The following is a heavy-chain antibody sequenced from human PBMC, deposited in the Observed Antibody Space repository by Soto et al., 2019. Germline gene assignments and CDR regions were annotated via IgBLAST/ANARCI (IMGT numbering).Heavy chain of an antibody. J-gene: IGHJ4*02. Sequence: SVKVSCKASGGTFSSYAISWVRQAPGQGLEWMGGIIPIFGTANYAQKFQGRVTITADESTSTAYMELSSLRSEDTAVYYCARSITMIVVVITTAFDYWGQGTLVTVSS. V-gene: IGHV1-69*13. CDR1: GGTFSSYA. CDR2: IIPIFGTA. CDR3: ARSITMIVVVITTAFDY. D-gene: IGHD3-22*01.